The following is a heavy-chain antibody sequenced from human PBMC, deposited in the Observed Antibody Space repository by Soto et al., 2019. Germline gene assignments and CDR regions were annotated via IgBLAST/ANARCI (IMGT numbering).Heavy chain of an antibody. D-gene: IGHD3-3*01. CDR3: ARAIGVGYYYYGMDV. Sequence: GGSLRLSCAASGFTFSSYSMNWVRQAPGKGLEWVSYISSSSSTIYYADSVKGRFTISRDNAKNSLYLQMNSLRDEDTAVYYCARAIGVGYYYYGMDVWGQGTTVTVSS. J-gene: IGHJ6*02. V-gene: IGHV3-48*02. CDR1: GFTFSSYS. CDR2: ISSSSSTI.